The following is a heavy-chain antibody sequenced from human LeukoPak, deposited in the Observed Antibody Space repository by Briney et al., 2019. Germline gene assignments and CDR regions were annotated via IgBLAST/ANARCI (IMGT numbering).Heavy chain of an antibody. J-gene: IGHJ4*02. V-gene: IGHV4-4*07. CDR1: GGSISSNY. Sequence: PSETLSLTCTVSGGSISSNYWSWIRQPARKGLEWIGRIYISGSTNYNPSLKSRVTMSLDTSKSQFSLKLNSVTAADTAVYYCVRFSDSSGYYYERPLDYWGQGTLVTVSS. D-gene: IGHD3-22*01. CDR3: VRFSDSSGYYYERPLDY. CDR2: IYISGST.